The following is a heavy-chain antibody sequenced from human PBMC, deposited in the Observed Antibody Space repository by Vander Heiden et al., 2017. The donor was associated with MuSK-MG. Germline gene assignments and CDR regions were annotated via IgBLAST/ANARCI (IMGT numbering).Heavy chain of an antibody. J-gene: IGHJ4*02. Sequence: QVQLQQWGAGLLKPSETLSLTCAVYGGSFSGYYWSWIRQPPGKGLEWIGEINHSGSTNYNPSLKSRVTISVDTSKNQFSLKLSSVTAADTAVYYCARGLWRYRAKGGFDYWGQGTLVTVSS. V-gene: IGHV4-34*01. CDR2: INHSGST. D-gene: IGHD3-16*01. CDR3: ARGLWRYRAKGGFDY. CDR1: GGSFSGYY.